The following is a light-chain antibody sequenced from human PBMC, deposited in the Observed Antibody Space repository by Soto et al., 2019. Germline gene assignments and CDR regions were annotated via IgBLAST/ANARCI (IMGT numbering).Light chain of an antibody. CDR3: QRYGSSPMYT. CDR1: QTVRANY. Sequence: EIVLMQSPDTLSLSPGERATLSCRASQTVRANYLAWYQQKPGQAPRLLIYGASVRAAGISDRFSGSGSGTDFTLIISRLEPEDSAVYYCQRYGSSPMYTFGQGTKVDIK. CDR2: GAS. J-gene: IGKJ2*01. V-gene: IGKV3-20*01.